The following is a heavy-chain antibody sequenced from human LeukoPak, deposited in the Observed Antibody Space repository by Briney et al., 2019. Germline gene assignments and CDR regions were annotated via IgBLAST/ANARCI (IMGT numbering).Heavy chain of an antibody. CDR3: ARDPTRDSGWEGYFDY. CDR2: ITYSSSSI. CDR1: GFTFMNYN. D-gene: IGHD6-19*01. V-gene: IGHV3-21*01. Sequence: PGGSLRLSCAASGFTFMNYNMNWVRQAPGKGLEWISSITYSSSSIYYADSVKGRFTVSRDNARNSLYLQMKSLRAEDTAVYYCARDPTRDSGWEGYFDYWGQGTLVTVSS. J-gene: IGHJ4*02.